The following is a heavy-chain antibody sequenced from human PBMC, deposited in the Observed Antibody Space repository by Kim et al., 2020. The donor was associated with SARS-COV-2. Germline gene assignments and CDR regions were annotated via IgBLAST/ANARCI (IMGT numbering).Heavy chain of an antibody. CDR3: ARLYDYGDYGYFDY. CDR1: GFTFSSYG. V-gene: IGHV3-33*01. CDR2: IWYDGSNK. D-gene: IGHD4-17*01. J-gene: IGHJ4*02. Sequence: GGSLRLSCAASGFTFSSYGMHWVRQAPGKGLEWVAVIWYDGSNKYYADSVKGRFTISRDNSKNTLYLQMNSLRAEDTAVYYCARLYDYGDYGYFDYWGQGTLVTVSS.